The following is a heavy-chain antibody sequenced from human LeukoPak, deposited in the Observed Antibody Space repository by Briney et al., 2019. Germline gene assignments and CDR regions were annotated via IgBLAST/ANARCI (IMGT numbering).Heavy chain of an antibody. Sequence: SVKVSCKASGGTFSSYAISWVRQAPGQGLGWMGRIIPIFGTANYAQKFQGRVTITTDESTSTAYMELSSLRSEDTAVYYCARDPSSSWSYNWFDPWGQGTLVTVSS. D-gene: IGHD6-13*01. CDR2: IIPIFGTA. J-gene: IGHJ5*02. CDR1: GGTFSSYA. CDR3: ARDPSSSWSYNWFDP. V-gene: IGHV1-69*05.